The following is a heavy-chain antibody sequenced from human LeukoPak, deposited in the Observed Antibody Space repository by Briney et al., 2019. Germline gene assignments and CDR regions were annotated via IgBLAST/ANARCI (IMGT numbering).Heavy chain of an antibody. Sequence: GRSLRLSCAASGFSFSGHWMHWARQLPGKGLVWVSRISPTGSTTSYADSVKGRFTVSRDNAKNTLYLQVNNLRAEDTAVYYCARGPSSNWSGLDFWGQGTLLTVSS. CDR2: ISPTGSTT. J-gene: IGHJ4*02. V-gene: IGHV3-74*01. CDR1: GFSFSGHW. D-gene: IGHD6-13*01. CDR3: ARGPSSNWSGLDF.